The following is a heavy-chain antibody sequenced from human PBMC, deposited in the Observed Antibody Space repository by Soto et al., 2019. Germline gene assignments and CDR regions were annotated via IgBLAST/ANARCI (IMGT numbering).Heavy chain of an antibody. D-gene: IGHD2-21*01. CDR2: TYYRSKWYN. CDR1: GDSVSSNSAA. Sequence: SQTLSLTCAISGDSVSSNSAAWNWIRQSPSRGLEWLGRTYYRSKWYNDYAVSVKSRITINPDTSKNQFSLQLNSVTPEDTAVYYCARDPGDNTDYYYYGMDVWGQGTTVTVSS. CDR3: ARDPGDNTDYYYYGMDV. V-gene: IGHV6-1*01. J-gene: IGHJ6*02.